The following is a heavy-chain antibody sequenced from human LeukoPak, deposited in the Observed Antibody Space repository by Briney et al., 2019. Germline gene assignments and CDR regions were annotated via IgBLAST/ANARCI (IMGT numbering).Heavy chain of an antibody. CDR1: GFTFNSYA. J-gene: IGHJ4*02. V-gene: IGHV3-23*01. Sequence: GGSLRLSCAASGFTFNSYAMYWVRQAPGKGLEWISGIFGSGGSPHYADSVKGRFTISRDNFQNTVYLQLGSLRVEDTAVYYCGKATVGYSSGRYPGWPVDYWGQGALVTVSS. CDR3: GKATVGYSSGRYPGWPVDY. CDR2: IFGSGGSP. D-gene: IGHD2-15*01.